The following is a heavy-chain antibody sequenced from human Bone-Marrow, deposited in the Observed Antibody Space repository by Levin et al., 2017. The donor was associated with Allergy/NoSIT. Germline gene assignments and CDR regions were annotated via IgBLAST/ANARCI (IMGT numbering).Heavy chain of an antibody. CDR1: GGSIRSQY. CDR3: ATSNEVDWFDP. V-gene: IGHV4-59*11. J-gene: IGHJ5*02. D-gene: IGHD1-1*01. Sequence: SETLSLTCTASGGSIRSQYWSWIRQSPGKGLEWIGFMYSSGYTNYNPSLQSRVTISVDMSNNQFTLKLSSVTAADTAVYYCATSNEVDWFDPWGQGILVTVSS. CDR2: MYSSGYT.